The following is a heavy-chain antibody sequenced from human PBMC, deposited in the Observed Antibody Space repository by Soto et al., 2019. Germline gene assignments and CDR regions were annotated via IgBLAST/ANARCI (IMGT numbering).Heavy chain of an antibody. D-gene: IGHD5-12*01. CDR2: VSGRDDST. V-gene: IGHV3-23*01. CDR1: GFSIRTWV. Sequence: PGGSLLLSCAASGFSIRTWVMIWVRQAPGKGLEWVSFVSGRDDSTRYADSVKGRFTISRDSSKNTLYLQMNSLRAEDTATYYCEKDRAPDGGYPFDYWGQGTPVTVSS. J-gene: IGHJ4*02. CDR3: EKDRAPDGGYPFDY.